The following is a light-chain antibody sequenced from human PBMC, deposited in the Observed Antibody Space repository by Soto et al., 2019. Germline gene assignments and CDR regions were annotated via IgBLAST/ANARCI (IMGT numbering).Light chain of an antibody. CDR3: SSYTSSSTYV. CDR1: SSDVGDYKY. CDR2: DVS. J-gene: IGLJ1*01. Sequence: QSALTQPASVSGSPGQSITISCTGTSSDVGDYKYVSWYQHHPGKAPKLMTYDVSNRPSGVSNRFSGSKSGNTASLTISGLQAEDEADYYCSSYTSSSTYVFGPGTKLTVL. V-gene: IGLV2-14*01.